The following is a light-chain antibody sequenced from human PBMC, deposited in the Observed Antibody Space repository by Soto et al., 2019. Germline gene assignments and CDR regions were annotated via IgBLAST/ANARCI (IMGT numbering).Light chain of an antibody. J-gene: IGKJ3*01. Sequence: ETVLTQSPATFSVSPGERATLSCRASQSIGSNLAWYQQRPGQPPRLLIFGASTRATSVPARFSGSGSGTEFTLTINSLQSEDFAIYYCQQYNKWPLFTFGPGTKVDIK. CDR2: GAS. CDR3: QQYNKWPLFT. V-gene: IGKV3-15*01. CDR1: QSIGSN.